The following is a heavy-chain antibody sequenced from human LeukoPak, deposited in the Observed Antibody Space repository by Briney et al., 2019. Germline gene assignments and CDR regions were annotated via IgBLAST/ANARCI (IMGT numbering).Heavy chain of an antibody. Sequence: GASVKVSCKVSGYTLTELSMHWVRQAPGKGLESMGGFDPEDGETIYAQKFQGRVTMTEDTSTDTAYMELSSLRSEDTAVYYCATVSSSGWYWFDPWGQGTLVTVSS. CDR3: ATVSSSGWYWFDP. J-gene: IGHJ5*02. V-gene: IGHV1-24*01. CDR1: GYTLTELS. CDR2: FDPEDGET. D-gene: IGHD6-19*01.